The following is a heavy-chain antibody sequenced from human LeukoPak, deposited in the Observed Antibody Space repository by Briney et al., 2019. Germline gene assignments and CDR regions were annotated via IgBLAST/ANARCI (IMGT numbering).Heavy chain of an antibody. D-gene: IGHD4-11*01. Sequence: PGGSLRLSCAASGFTFSSYGMHWVRQAPGKGLEWVAFIWYDGSNKYYADSVKGRFTISRDNAKNTLYLQMNSLRAEDTAVYYCARDPDYQDAFDIWGQGTMVTVSS. CDR2: IWYDGSNK. CDR1: GFTFSSYG. J-gene: IGHJ3*02. V-gene: IGHV3-33*01. CDR3: ARDPDYQDAFDI.